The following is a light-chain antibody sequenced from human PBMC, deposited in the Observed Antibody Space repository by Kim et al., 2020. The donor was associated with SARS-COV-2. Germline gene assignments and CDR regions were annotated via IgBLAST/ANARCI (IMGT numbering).Light chain of an antibody. Sequence: SPGESATLACRASQSVRSNYLAWYQQKPGQAPRLLIYGASSMATGIPDRFSGSGSGTDFTLTITRLEPEDFAVYYCQQYSSSPATFGQGTKVDIK. V-gene: IGKV3-20*01. CDR3: QQYSSSPAT. CDR1: QSVRSNY. CDR2: GAS. J-gene: IGKJ1*01.